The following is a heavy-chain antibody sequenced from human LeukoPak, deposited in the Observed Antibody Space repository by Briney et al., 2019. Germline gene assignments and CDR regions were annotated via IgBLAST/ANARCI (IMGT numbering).Heavy chain of an antibody. CDR1: GGSISSSSCY. CDR3: ARHGLLWFGELSGFDY. D-gene: IGHD3-10*01. J-gene: IGHJ4*02. Sequence: SETLSLTCTVSGGSISSSSCYWGWIRQPPGKGLEWIGSIYYSGSTYYNPSLKSRVTISVDTSKNQFSLKLSSVTAADTAVYYCARHGLLWFGELSGFDYWGQGTLVTVSS. CDR2: IYYSGST. V-gene: IGHV4-39*01.